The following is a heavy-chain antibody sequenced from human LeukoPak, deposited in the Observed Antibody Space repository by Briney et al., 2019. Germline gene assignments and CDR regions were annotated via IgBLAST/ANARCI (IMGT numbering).Heavy chain of an antibody. Sequence: SETLSLTCAVYGGSFSGYYWSWIRQPPGKGLEWIGEINHSGSTNYNPSLKSRVTISVDTSKNQFSLKLSPVTAADTAVYYCARVDYDILTGGDYWGQGTLVTVSS. CDR1: GGSFSGYY. J-gene: IGHJ4*02. CDR2: INHSGST. CDR3: ARVDYDILTGGDY. D-gene: IGHD3-9*01. V-gene: IGHV4-34*01.